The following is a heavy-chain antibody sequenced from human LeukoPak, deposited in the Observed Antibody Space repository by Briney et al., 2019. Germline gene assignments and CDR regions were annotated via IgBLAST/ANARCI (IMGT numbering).Heavy chain of an antibody. D-gene: IGHD1-1*01. CDR2: INPGGGST. Sequence: ASVKVSCKASGYTFTSYYMHWVRQAPGQGLEWMGIINPGGGSTSYAQKFQGRVTMTRDMSTSTVYMELSSLRSEDTAVYYCARSPTGTTYYYYYYYMDVWGKGTTVTVSS. CDR1: GYTFTSYY. V-gene: IGHV1-46*01. CDR3: ARSPTGTTYYYYYYYMDV. J-gene: IGHJ6*03.